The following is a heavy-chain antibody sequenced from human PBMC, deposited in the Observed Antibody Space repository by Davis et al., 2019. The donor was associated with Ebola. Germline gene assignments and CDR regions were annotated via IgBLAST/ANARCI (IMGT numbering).Heavy chain of an antibody. CDR2: ISGSGGST. V-gene: IGHV3-23*01. CDR3: AKYYYDSNWFDP. D-gene: IGHD3-22*01. J-gene: IGHJ5*02. Sequence: AISGSGGSTYYADSVKGRFTISRDNSKNTLYLQMNSLRAEDTAVYYCAKYYYDSNWFDPWGQGTLVTVSS.